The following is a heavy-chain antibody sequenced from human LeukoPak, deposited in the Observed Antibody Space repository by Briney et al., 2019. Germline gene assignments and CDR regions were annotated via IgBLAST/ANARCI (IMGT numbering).Heavy chain of an antibody. CDR2: IYYSGST. CDR3: ARVRDGDYGFDY. CDR1: GGSVTNYH. J-gene: IGHJ4*02. V-gene: IGHV4-59*02. Sequence: PSETLSLTCTVSGGSVTNYHWSWIRQPPGKEQEWIGHIYYSGSTNYNPSLKSRVTISIDTSKNQFSLKLNSVTAADTAVYYCARVRDGDYGFDYWGQETLSTVSS. D-gene: IGHD4-17*01.